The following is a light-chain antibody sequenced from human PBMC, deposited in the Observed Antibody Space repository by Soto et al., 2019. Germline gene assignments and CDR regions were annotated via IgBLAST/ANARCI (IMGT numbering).Light chain of an antibody. V-gene: IGKV3-20*01. Sequence: IVVTQSPATLSLSPGERATLSCRASQSISTYLAWYQQKPGQAPRLLIYGASNRATGIPDRFSGSGSGTDFTLTISRLEPADLAVYYCQQYGSSPTFGGGAKVDI. J-gene: IGKJ4*01. CDR3: QQYGSSPT. CDR2: GAS. CDR1: QSISTY.